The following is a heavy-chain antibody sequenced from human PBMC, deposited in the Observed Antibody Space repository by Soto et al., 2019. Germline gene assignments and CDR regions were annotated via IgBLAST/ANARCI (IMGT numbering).Heavy chain of an antibody. CDR1: GFTFSNYG. CDR2: ISGSGGST. V-gene: IGHV3-23*01. CDR3: AKDSPVGVPLLRDLHD. J-gene: IGHJ1*01. Sequence: GGSLRLSCAASGFTFSNYGMSWVRQAPGKGLEWVSVISGSGGSTYYADSVKGRFTLSRDNSKNTVYLQMNSLRAEDTAVYYCAKDSPVGVPLLRDLHDWGQGTLVTVAS. D-gene: IGHD2-15*01.